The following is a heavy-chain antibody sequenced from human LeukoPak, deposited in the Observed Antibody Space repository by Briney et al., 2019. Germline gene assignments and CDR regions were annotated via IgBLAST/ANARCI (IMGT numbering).Heavy chain of an antibody. J-gene: IGHJ6*02. Sequence: ASVTVSCTASGGTFSSYAISWVRQVPGQGLEWMGGIIPIFGTANYAQKFQGRVTITADESTSTAYMELSSLRSEDTAVYYCARDLRTIFLYGMDVWGQGTTVTVSS. D-gene: IGHD3-3*01. CDR2: IIPIFGTA. V-gene: IGHV1-69*13. CDR3: ARDLRTIFLYGMDV. CDR1: GGTFSSYA.